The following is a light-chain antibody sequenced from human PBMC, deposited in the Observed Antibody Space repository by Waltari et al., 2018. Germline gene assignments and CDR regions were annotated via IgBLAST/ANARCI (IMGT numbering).Light chain of an antibody. CDR2: SDD. CDR3: AAWDDTLNAVL. V-gene: IGLV1-44*01. J-gene: IGLJ2*01. Sequence: QSVVTQPPSVSGPPGQRVTVSCSGSSSNVGTNTVNWYRQLPGTAPQLLIYSDDLRPSGVPDRFSASKSGTSASLAISGLHSEDEAEYYCAAWDDTLNAVLFGGGTKLTVL. CDR1: SSNVGTNT.